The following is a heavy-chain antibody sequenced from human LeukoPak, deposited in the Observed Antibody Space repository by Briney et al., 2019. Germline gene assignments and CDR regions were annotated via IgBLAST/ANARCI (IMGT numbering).Heavy chain of an antibody. CDR1: GFTFSSYA. CDR3: ARVRIAAAGRGYFDF. CDR2: ISYDGSNK. Sequence: TGGSLRLSCAASGFTFSSYAMHWVRQAPGKGLEWVAVISYDGSNKYYADSVKGRFTISRDNSKNTLYLQMNSLRAEDTAVYYCARVRIAAAGRGYFDFWGQGTLVTVSS. J-gene: IGHJ4*02. V-gene: IGHV3-30-3*01. D-gene: IGHD6-13*01.